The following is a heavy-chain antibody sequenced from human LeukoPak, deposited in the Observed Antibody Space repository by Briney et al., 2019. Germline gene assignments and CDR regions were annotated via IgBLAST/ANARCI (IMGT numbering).Heavy chain of an antibody. CDR2: IYYSGST. V-gene: IGHV4-59*01. J-gene: IGHJ4*02. CDR1: GGSISSYY. CDR3: ARGEQYYLDY. Sequence: SETLSLTCTVSGGSISSYYWSWIRQPPGRGLEWIGYIYYSGSTNYNPSLKSRVTISVDTSKNQFSLKLSSVTAADTAVYYCARGEQYYLDYWGQGTLVTVSS. D-gene: IGHD3-16*01.